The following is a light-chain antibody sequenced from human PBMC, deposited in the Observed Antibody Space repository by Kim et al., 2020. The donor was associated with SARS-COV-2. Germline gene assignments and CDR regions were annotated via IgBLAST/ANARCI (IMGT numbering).Light chain of an antibody. CDR2: DSH. V-gene: IGLV1-51*01. J-gene: IGLJ2*01. CDR3: GTWDSSLSAGV. CDR1: TSNSGTNY. Sequence: GHKRTVTWSGSTSNSGTNYVTWYRQLPGTAPKLHIYDSHERPSGIPYRFSASESGTSATLGITGLQTGDEAVYSCGTWDSSLSAGVFGGGTQLTVL.